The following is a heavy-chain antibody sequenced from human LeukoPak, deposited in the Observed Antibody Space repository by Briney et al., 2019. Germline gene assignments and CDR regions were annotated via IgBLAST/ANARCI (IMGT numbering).Heavy chain of an antibody. Sequence: GGSLRLSCAASVFTFSSYAMSWVRQAPGKGLEWVSAISGSGGSTYYADSVKGRFTISRDNSKNTLYLQMNSLRAEDTAVYYCAKVIVGATYYFDYWGQGTLVTVSS. CDR3: AKVIVGATYYFDY. CDR2: ISGSGGST. CDR1: VFTFSSYA. V-gene: IGHV3-23*01. D-gene: IGHD1-26*01. J-gene: IGHJ4*02.